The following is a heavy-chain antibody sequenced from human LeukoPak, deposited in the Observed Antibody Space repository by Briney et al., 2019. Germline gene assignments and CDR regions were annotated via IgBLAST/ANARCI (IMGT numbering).Heavy chain of an antibody. CDR2: IYYTGNT. CDR1: GDSISRRY. V-gene: IGHV4-59*11. Sequence: SETLSLTCIVSGDSISRRYWGWIRQPPGKGLEWIGYIYYTGNTNYNPSLKSRVTMSVDMSKNQFSLKMTSVTAADTAVYYCARDGRHDNNHWFDSWGQGTLVTVSA. J-gene: IGHJ5*01. CDR3: ARDGRHDNNHWFDS. D-gene: IGHD5-24*01.